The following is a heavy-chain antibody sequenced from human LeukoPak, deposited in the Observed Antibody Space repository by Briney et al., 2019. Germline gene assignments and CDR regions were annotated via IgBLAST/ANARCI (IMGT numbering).Heavy chain of an antibody. Sequence: GGSLRLSCAASGFTFSSYSINWVRQAPGKGLEGLSYISSSSRTISYADSLKGRLTVSRDNSKNTLYLQMNSLRAEDTAVYYCAKDGGVRGVITSPRWFDPWGQGTLVTVSS. J-gene: IGHJ5*02. CDR2: ISSSSRTI. CDR3: AKDGGVRGVITSPRWFDP. CDR1: GFTFSSYS. V-gene: IGHV3-48*01. D-gene: IGHD3-10*01.